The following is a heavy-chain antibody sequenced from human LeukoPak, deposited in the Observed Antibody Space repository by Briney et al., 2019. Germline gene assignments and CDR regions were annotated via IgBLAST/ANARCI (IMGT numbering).Heavy chain of an antibody. D-gene: IGHD2-2*01. V-gene: IGHV1-46*01. CDR1: GYTFTSYY. J-gene: IGHJ4*02. CDR3: ARHFHKYPTPGLLDY. CDR2: INPSGGST. Sequence: ASVKVSCKASGYTFTSYYMHWVRQAPGQGLEWMGIINPSGGSTSYAQKFQGRVTMTRDTSTSTVYMELSSLRSEDTAVYYCARHFHKYPTPGLLDYWGQGTLVTVSS.